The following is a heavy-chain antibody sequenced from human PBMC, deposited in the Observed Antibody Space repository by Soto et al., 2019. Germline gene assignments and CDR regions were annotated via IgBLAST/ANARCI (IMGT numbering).Heavy chain of an antibody. CDR1: GGTFSSYA. D-gene: IGHD2-15*01. J-gene: IGHJ4*02. CDR3: ARVVCSGGYYYGY. Sequence: SVKVSCKASGGTFSSYAISWVRQAPGQGLEWMGGIIPIFGTANYAQKFQGRVTITADESTSTAYMELSSLRSEDTAVYYCARVVCSGGYYYGYWGQGTPVTVSS. V-gene: IGHV1-69*13. CDR2: IIPIFGTA.